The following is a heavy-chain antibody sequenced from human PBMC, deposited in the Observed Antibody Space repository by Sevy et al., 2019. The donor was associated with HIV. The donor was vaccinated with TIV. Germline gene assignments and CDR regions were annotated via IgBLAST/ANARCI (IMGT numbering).Heavy chain of an antibody. CDR2: ISYDGNNK. CDR1: GFTFSSYA. V-gene: IGHV3-30-3*01. CDR3: ARDKVLTGPYYYYYYMDV. D-gene: IGHD3-9*01. Sequence: GGSLRLSCAASGFTFSSYAMHWVRQAPGKGLEWVAVISYDGNNKYYADSVKGRFTISRDNSKNTLYLQMNSLRAEDTAVYYCARDKVLTGPYYYYYYMDVWGKGTTVTVSS. J-gene: IGHJ6*03.